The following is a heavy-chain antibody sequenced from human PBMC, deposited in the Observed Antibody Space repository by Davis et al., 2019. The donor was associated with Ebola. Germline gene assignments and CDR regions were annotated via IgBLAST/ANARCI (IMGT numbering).Heavy chain of an antibody. CDR2: IRSKRYDGTT. D-gene: IGHD4/OR15-4a*01. Sequence: GESLKISCTTFGFTFGDYAMTWVRQAPGRGLEWVGFIRSKRYDGTTQYAASMKGRFTISRDDSKGIAYLQMNSLKIEDTAVYYCTRDGAIGARTDAFDIWGQGTVVTVSS. J-gene: IGHJ3*02. CDR3: TRDGAIGARTDAFDI. V-gene: IGHV3-49*04. CDR1: GFTFGDYA.